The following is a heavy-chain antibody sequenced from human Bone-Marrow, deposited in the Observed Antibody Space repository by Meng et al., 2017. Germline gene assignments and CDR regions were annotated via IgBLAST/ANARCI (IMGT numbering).Heavy chain of an antibody. D-gene: IGHD5-18*01. Sequence: QPVQSGAEVKTPGSSVKVSCKASGYTFTGYYMHWVRQAPGQGLEWMGRINPNSGGTNYAQKFQGRVTMTRDTSISTAYMELSRLRSDDTAVYYCARDPDVDTARGDYWGQGTLVTVSS. CDR1: GYTFTGYY. CDR2: INPNSGGT. V-gene: IGHV1-2*06. CDR3: ARDPDVDTARGDY. J-gene: IGHJ4*02.